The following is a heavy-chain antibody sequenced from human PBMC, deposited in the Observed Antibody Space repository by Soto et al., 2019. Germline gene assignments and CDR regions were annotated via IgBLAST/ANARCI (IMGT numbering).Heavy chain of an antibody. J-gene: IGHJ4*02. V-gene: IGHV3-11*06. CDR1: GFTLSDYY. D-gene: IGHD3-22*01. Sequence: GGSLRLSCAASGFTLSDYYMSWIRQAPGKGLEWVSYISSSSSYTNYADSVKGRFTISRDNAKNSLYLQMNSLRAEDTAVYYCARAKGTHLYYYDSSGYPLTRIYYFDYWGQGTLVTVSS. CDR3: ARAKGTHLYYYDSSGYPLTRIYYFDY. CDR2: ISSSSSYT.